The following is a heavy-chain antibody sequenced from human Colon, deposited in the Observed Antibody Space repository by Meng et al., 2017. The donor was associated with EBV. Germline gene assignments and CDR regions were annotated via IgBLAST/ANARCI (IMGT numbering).Heavy chain of an antibody. V-gene: IGHV4-4*02. CDR1: GVSISSNIR. CDR2: MDDSGST. CDR3: ARGKQDAWELLAY. Sequence: LLASGPGVVKPSGPLSLPCGVSGVSISSNIRQTWVRPPPGKGLEWIGDMDDSGSTKYNPSLNSRISISLDKSKNHFSLKVNSVTAADTAVYYCARGKQDAWELLAYWGQGALVTVSS. J-gene: IGHJ4*02. D-gene: IGHD1-26*01.